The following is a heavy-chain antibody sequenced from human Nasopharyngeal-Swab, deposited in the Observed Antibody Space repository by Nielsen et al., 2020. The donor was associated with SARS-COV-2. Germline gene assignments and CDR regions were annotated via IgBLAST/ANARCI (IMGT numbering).Heavy chain of an antibody. D-gene: IGHD2-8*02. CDR3: ARARTGSPFDY. J-gene: IGHJ4*02. Sequence: GGSLRLSCAASGFTFSDYYMSWIRQAPGKGLEWVAVIWYDGSNKYYADSVKGRFTISRDNSKNTLYLQMNSLRAEDTAVYYCARARTGSPFDYWGQGTLVTVSS. CDR1: GFTFSDYY. CDR2: IWYDGSNK. V-gene: IGHV3-33*08.